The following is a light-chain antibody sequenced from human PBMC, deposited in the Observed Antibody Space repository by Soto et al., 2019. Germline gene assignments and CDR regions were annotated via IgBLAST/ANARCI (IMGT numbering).Light chain of an antibody. CDR1: QIISGDD. CDR2: GAS. CDR3: QHYDSAPFP. Sequence: EIVLTQSPGTLSLSPGERATLSCGTSQIISGDDLAWYQQKPGQAPRLLIYGASSRTTGVPDRFSGSGSGTDFSLSISRLGPEDFAVYYCQHYDSAPFPFGPGTRVDI. J-gene: IGKJ3*01. V-gene: IGKV3-20*01.